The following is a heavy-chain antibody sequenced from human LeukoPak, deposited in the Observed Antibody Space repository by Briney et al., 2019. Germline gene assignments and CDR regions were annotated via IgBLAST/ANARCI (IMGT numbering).Heavy chain of an antibody. V-gene: IGHV4-39*01. CDR2: SCYSGSI. D-gene: IGHD4-11*01. J-gene: IGHJ6*03. CDR3: ARHVSDSNIYYYYYMDV. Sequence: SETLSLTCTVSGGSVSSSSYYWGWIRQPPGKGLDWIGSSCYSGSIYYNPSLKSRVTISVDMSKNQFSLKLSSVTAADTAVYYCARHVSDSNIYYYYYMDVWGKGTTVTVSS. CDR1: GGSVSSSSYY.